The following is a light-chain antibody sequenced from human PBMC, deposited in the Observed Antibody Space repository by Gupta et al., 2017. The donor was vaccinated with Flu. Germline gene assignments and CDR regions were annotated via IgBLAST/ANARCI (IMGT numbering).Light chain of an antibody. CDR2: GKN. J-gene: IGLJ3*02. V-gene: IGLV3-19*01. CDR3: NSRDSSGNLWV. CDR1: SLRSYY. Sequence: SSELTQDPAVSVALGQTVRITCQGDSLRSYYASWYQQKPGQAPVLVIYGKNNRPSGIPDRFSGSSSGNTASLTITGAQADEADYYCNSRDSSGNLWVFGGGTKLTVL.